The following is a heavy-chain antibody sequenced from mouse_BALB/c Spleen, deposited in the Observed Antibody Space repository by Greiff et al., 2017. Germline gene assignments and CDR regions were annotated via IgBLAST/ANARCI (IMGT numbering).Heavy chain of an antibody. CDR2: IYPGSGST. V-gene: IGHV1S22*01. CDR3: TGDLGGRLLYAMDY. D-gene: IGHD1-2*01. Sequence: LQQPGSELVRPGASVKLSCKASGYTFTSYWMHWVKQRPGQGLEWIGNIYPGSGSTNYDEKFKSKATLTVDTSSSTAYMQLSSLTSEDSAVYYCTGDLGGRLLYAMDYWGQGTSVTVSS. J-gene: IGHJ4*01. CDR1: GYTFTSYW.